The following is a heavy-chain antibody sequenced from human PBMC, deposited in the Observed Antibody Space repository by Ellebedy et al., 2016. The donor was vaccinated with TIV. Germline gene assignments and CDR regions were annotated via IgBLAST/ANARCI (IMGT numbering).Heavy chain of an antibody. CDR2: VYHSGST. J-gene: IGHJ4*02. D-gene: IGHD1-7*01. V-gene: IGHV4-38-2*02. Sequence: MPSETLSLTCTVSGYSISSGYFWGWIRQPPGKGLEWIGSVYHSGSTYYNPSLKSRVTIPVDTSKNQFSLKLTSVTAADTAVYYCARERADQELRSVYFDHWGQGTLVTVSS. CDR1: GYSISSGYF. CDR3: ARERADQELRSVYFDH.